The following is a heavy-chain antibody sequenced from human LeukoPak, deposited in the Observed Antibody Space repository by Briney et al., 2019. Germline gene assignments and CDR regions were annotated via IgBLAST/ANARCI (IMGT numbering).Heavy chain of an antibody. D-gene: IGHD2-15*01. CDR3: ARDVRYCSGGSCYPDAFDI. V-gene: IGHV1-69*05. CDR1: GYTFTSYG. CDR2: IIPIFGTA. Sequence: ASVKVSCKASGYTFTSYGISWVRQAPGQGIEWMGGIIPIFGTANYAQKFQGRVTITTDESTSTAYMELSSLRSEDTAVYYCARDVRYCSGGSCYPDAFDIWGQGTMVTVSS. J-gene: IGHJ3*02.